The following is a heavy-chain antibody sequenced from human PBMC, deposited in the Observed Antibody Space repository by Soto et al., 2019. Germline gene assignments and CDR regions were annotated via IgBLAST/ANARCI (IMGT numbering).Heavy chain of an antibody. V-gene: IGHV1-18*01. CDR2: FSAYDDNT. CDR3: ARAGYYAGSGSSSPRRFYGMGV. CDR1: GYTFTSYD. Sequence: QIQLVQSGPEVRKPGASVNVSCRASGYTFTSYDISWVRQAPGQGLEWLGWFSAYDDNTNYAQKLQGRVTLTTDTATSTAYMERRNLRSDVSAVYFCARAGYYAGSGSSSPRRFYGMGVWGQGTTVTVSS. D-gene: IGHD3-10*01. J-gene: IGHJ6*02.